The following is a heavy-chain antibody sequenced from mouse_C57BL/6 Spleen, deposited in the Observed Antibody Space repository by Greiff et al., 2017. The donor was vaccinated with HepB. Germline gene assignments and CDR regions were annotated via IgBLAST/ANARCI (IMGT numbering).Heavy chain of an antibody. CDR3: ARSIDYDPFAY. J-gene: IGHJ3*01. D-gene: IGHD2-4*01. CDR1: GYTFTSYT. Sequence: VQLQESGAELARPGASVKMSCKASGYTFTSYTMHWVKQRPGQGLEWIGYINPSSGYTKYNQKFKDKATLTADKSSSTAYMQLSSLTSEDSAVYYCARSIDYDPFAYWGQGTLVTVSA. CDR2: INPSSGYT. V-gene: IGHV1-4*01.